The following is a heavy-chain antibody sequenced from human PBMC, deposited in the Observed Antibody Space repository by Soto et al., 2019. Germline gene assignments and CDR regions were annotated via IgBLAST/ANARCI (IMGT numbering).Heavy chain of an antibody. V-gene: IGHV5-10-1*01. Sequence: PGESLKISCKGSGYSFTSYWISWVRQMPGKGLEWMGRIDPSDSYTNYSPSFQGHVTISADKSISTAYLQWSSLKASDTATYYCARQEGLAVAGVNYYGMDVWGQGTTVTVSS. CDR1: GYSFTSYW. CDR2: IDPSDSYT. CDR3: ARQEGLAVAGVNYYGMDV. J-gene: IGHJ6*02. D-gene: IGHD6-19*01.